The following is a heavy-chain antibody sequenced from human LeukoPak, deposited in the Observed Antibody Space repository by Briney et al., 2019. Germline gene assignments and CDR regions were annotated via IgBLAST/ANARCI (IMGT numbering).Heavy chain of an antibody. D-gene: IGHD5-18*01. CDR2: IYYSRST. CDR1: GVSISSSSYY. V-gene: IGHV4-39*02. CDR3: ARDGNLGYRHSYGLY. J-gene: IGHJ4*02. Sequence: SETLSLTCTVSGVSISSSSYYWGWHPQPPGQGLEWIVSIYYSRSTYYNPSLNSLVTTSVDTTKNQYSLKNSPITAADTAVYYCARDGNLGYRHSYGLYWGQGTLVTVSS.